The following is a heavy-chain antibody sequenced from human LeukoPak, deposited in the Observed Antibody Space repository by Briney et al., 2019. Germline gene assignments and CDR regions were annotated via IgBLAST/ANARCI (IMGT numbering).Heavy chain of an antibody. CDR1: GFTFSSYA. D-gene: IGHD2-2*01. CDR2: ISGSGGST. V-gene: IGHV3-23*01. J-gene: IGHJ1*01. CDR3: AKGPLPGLLLLWLEYFQH. Sequence: GGSLRLSCAASGFTFSSYAMSWVRQAPGKGLEWVSAISGSGGSTYYADSVKGRFTISRDNSKNTLYLQMNSLRAEDTAVYYCAKGPLPGLLLLWLEYFQHWGQGTLVTVSS.